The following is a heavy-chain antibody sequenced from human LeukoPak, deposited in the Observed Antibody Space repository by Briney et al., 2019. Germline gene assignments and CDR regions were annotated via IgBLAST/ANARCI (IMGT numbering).Heavy chain of an antibody. D-gene: IGHD3-3*01. Sequence: CETLSLTCTVSGGSISSYYWSWIRQSPGKGLEWIGYIYYSGSTKYNPSLKSRVIISVDTSKKQFSLKLSSVTAADTAVYYCARLPSDLGYFDYWGQGTLVTVSS. J-gene: IGHJ4*02. CDR1: GGSISSYY. CDR2: IYYSGST. V-gene: IGHV4-59*08. CDR3: ARLPSDLGYFDY.